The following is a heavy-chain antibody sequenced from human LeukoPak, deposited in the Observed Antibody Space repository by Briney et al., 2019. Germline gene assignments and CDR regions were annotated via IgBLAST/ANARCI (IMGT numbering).Heavy chain of an antibody. D-gene: IGHD3-3*01. CDR1: GFTFSSYW. Sequence: VGSLRLSCAASGFTFSSYWMSWVRQAPGKGLEWVANIEQDGSEKYYVDSVKGRFTISRDNAKNSLYLQMNSLRAEDTAVYYCARDLGYDFRSGGLRQDAFDIWGQGTMVTVSS. CDR3: ARDLGYDFRSGGLRQDAFDI. CDR2: IEQDGSEK. V-gene: IGHV3-7*01. J-gene: IGHJ3*02.